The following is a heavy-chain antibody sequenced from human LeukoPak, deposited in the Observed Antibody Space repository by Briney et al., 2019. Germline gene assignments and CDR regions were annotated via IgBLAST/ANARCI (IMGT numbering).Heavy chain of an antibody. V-gene: IGHV1-69*02. CDR2: IIPILGLA. J-gene: IGHJ4*02. CDR1: GGTFSSYT. Sequence: ASVKVSCKXSGGTFSSYTLSWVRQAPGQGLEWMGRIIPILGLANYAQKFQGRVTITADKSTSTAYMELSSLRSEDTAVYYCASHYGSGSYASDYWGQGTLVTVSS. D-gene: IGHD3-10*01. CDR3: ASHYGSGSYASDY.